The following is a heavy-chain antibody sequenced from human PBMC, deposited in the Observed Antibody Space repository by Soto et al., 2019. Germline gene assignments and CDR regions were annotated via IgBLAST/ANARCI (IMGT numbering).Heavy chain of an antibody. CDR1: GYTFTSYG. D-gene: IGHD1-26*01. Sequence: GASVKVSCKASGYTFTSYGISWVRQAPGQGLEWMGWISAYNGNTNYAQKLQGRVTMTTDTSTSTAYMELRSLRSDDTAVYYCAIDSSGRPRISHYYYFHGMDGWGQGSTVTVSS. CDR3: AIDSSGRPRISHYYYFHGMDG. CDR2: ISAYNGNT. V-gene: IGHV1-18*04. J-gene: IGHJ6*02.